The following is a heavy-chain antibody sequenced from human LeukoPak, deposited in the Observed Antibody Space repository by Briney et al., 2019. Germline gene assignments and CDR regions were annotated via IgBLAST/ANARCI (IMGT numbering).Heavy chain of an antibody. V-gene: IGHV3-49*02. J-gene: IGHJ3*02. D-gene: IGHD2-2*01. Sequence: GGSLRLSCAASGFTFRSYWMSWVRQAPGKGLEWVGFIRSKAYGGTTEYAASVKGRFTISRDDSKSIAYLQMNSLKTEDTAVYYCTRVRTAYCSSTSCRDAFDIWGQGTMVTVSS. CDR3: TRVRTAYCSSTSCRDAFDI. CDR1: GFTFRSYW. CDR2: IRSKAYGGTT.